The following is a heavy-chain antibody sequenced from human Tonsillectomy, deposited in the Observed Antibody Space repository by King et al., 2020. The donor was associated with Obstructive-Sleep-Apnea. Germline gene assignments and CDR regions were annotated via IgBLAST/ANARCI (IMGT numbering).Heavy chain of an antibody. CDR3: ARGSRGVRGVIRLTPQLQD. CDR2: INPSGGST. D-gene: IGHD3-10*01. Sequence: QLVQSGAEVKKPGASVKVSCNASGYTFTSYYMHWVRQAPGQGLEWMGIINPSGGSTSYAQKFQGRVTMTRDTTTSTVYMELSSLRSEDTAVYYCARGSRGVRGVIRLTPQLQDWGQGTLVTVSS. J-gene: IGHJ4*02. CDR1: GYTFTSYY. V-gene: IGHV1-46*01.